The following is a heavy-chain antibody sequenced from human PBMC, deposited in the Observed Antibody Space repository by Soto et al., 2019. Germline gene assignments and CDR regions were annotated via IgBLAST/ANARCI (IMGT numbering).Heavy chain of an antibody. CDR2: INAGNGNT. J-gene: IGHJ4*02. Sequence: QVQLVQSGAEEKKPGASVKVSCKASGYTFTSYAMHWVRQAPGQRLEWMGWINAGNGNTKYSQKFQGRVTITRDTSGSKANMEWGSLRFEDPVVYYCAGGNSYGTDNGGQEPLAPVPS. CDR1: GYTFTSYA. D-gene: IGHD5-18*01. CDR3: AGGNSYGTDN. V-gene: IGHV1-3*05.